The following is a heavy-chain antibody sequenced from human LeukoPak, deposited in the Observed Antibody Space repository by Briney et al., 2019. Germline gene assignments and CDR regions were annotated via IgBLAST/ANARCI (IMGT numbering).Heavy chain of an antibody. Sequence: GESLKISCKGSGYSFTSQWIVWVRQMPRKGLEWMGFIYPGDSDTRYSPSFQGQVTISADKSISTAYLQWNSLKASDTAMYYCARHVGRITAADTRWFDPWGQGTLVTVSS. V-gene: IGHV5-51*01. D-gene: IGHD6-13*01. J-gene: IGHJ5*02. CDR2: IYPGDSDT. CDR1: GYSFTSQW. CDR3: ARHVGRITAADTRWFDP.